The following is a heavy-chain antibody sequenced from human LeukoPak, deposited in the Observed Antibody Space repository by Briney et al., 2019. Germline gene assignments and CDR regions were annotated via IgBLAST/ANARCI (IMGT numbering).Heavy chain of an antibody. J-gene: IGHJ4*02. Sequence: GGSLRLSCAASGFTFSTYGMHWVRQAPGKGLEWVAVITNDGNYEKYADAVRGRFTISRDNSKNTLYLQMNSLSAEDTAVYYCARDSITGDNSLDFWGRGTLVTGSS. CDR1: GFTFSTYG. CDR3: ARDSITGDNSLDF. D-gene: IGHD7-27*01. CDR2: ITNDGNYE. V-gene: IGHV3-33*05.